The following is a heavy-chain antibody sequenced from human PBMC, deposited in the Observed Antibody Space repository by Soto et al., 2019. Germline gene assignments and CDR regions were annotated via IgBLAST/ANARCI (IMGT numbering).Heavy chain of an antibody. Sequence: PGGSLRLSCAASGFTFSSYSMNWVRQAPWKGLEWVSSISSSSSYIYYADSVKGRFTISRDNAKNSLYLQMNSLRAEDTAVYYCARASERGSSWDFYYYYGMDVWGQGTTVTVSS. CDR2: ISSSSSYI. CDR3: ARASERGSSWDFYYYYGMDV. V-gene: IGHV3-21*01. D-gene: IGHD6-13*01. CDR1: GFTFSSYS. J-gene: IGHJ6*02.